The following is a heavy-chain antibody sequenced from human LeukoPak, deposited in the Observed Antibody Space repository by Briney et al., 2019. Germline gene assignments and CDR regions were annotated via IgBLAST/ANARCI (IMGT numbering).Heavy chain of an antibody. D-gene: IGHD6-13*01. CDR2: ISGSGGST. CDR1: GFTFSSYA. CDR3: ANVGAAGTGGGFDY. J-gene: IGHJ4*02. Sequence: KSGGSLRLSCAASGFTFSSYAMSWVRQAPGKGLEWVSAISGSGGSTYYADSVKGRFTISRDNSKNTLYLQMNSLRAEDTAVYYCANVGAAGTGGGFDYWGQGTLVTVSS. V-gene: IGHV3-23*01.